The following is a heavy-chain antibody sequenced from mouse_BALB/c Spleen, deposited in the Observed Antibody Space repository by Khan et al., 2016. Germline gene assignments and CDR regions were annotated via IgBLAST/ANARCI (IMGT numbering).Heavy chain of an antibody. Sequence: QVQLQQSGAELARPGASVKLSCKASGYTFTSYWMQWVKQRPGQGLEWIGAIYPGDGDTRYTQQFKGKATLTADKSSSTAYMQLSSLASEDSAVYYCASYYGSSYDYFDYWGQGTTLTVSS. V-gene: IGHV1-87*01. CDR3: ASYYGSSYDYFDY. CDR2: IYPGDGDT. CDR1: GYTFTSYW. D-gene: IGHD1-1*01. J-gene: IGHJ2*01.